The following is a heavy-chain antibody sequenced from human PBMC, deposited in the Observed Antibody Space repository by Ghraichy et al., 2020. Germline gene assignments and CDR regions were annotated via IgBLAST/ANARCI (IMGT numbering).Heavy chain of an antibody. V-gene: IGHV4-31*03. J-gene: IGHJ6*02. Sequence: SETLSLTCTVSGGSISSGAYYWSWIRQHPGKGLEWIGYVYYSGSTYYNPSLKSRVSISVDTSKNQFALKLSSVTAADTAVYYCASGILTQYDGMDVWGHGTTVTVSS. CDR2: VYYSGST. CDR3: ASGILTQYDGMDV. CDR1: GGSISSGAYY. D-gene: IGHD2-15*01.